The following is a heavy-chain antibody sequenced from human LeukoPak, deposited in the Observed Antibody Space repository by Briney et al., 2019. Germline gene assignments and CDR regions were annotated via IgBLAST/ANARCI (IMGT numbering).Heavy chain of an antibody. CDR3: AKDGVQLWLLSSYYFDY. J-gene: IGHJ4*02. CDR2: IIPSGHTT. V-gene: IGHV3-23*01. Sequence: GGSLRLSCAASGFTFSSHGMNWVRQAPGKGLEWVSGIIPSGHTTYYADSVRGRFTISRDNSRNTLYLQMNSLRAEDTAVYYCAKDGVQLWLLSSYYFDYWGQGTLVTVSS. CDR1: GFTFSSHG. D-gene: IGHD5-18*01.